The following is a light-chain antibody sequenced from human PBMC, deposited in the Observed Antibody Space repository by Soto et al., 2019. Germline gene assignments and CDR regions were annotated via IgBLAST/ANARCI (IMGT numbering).Light chain of an antibody. CDR2: EVS. CDR3: SSYTSDSSVYV. Sequence: QSVLTQPASVSGSPGQSITISCTGTSSDLGGYNYVSWYQHHPGKAPKLMIYEVSNRPSGVSNRFSGSKSGNTASLTISGLQAEDEADYYCSSYTSDSSVYVLGTGTKLTVL. J-gene: IGLJ1*01. V-gene: IGLV2-14*01. CDR1: SSDLGGYNY.